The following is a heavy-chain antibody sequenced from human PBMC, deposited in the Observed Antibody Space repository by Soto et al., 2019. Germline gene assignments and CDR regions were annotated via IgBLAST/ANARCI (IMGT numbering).Heavy chain of an antibody. CDR3: ARGLKQLVSYYYYGMDV. J-gene: IGHJ6*02. Sequence: QVQLVESGGGVVQPGRSLRLSCAASGFTFSSYAMHWVRQAPGKGLEWVAVISYDGSNKYYADSVKGRFPISRDNSKNTLYLQMNSLRAEDTAVYYCARGLKQLVSYYYYGMDVWGQGTTVTVSS. D-gene: IGHD6-6*01. V-gene: IGHV3-30-3*01. CDR2: ISYDGSNK. CDR1: GFTFSSYA.